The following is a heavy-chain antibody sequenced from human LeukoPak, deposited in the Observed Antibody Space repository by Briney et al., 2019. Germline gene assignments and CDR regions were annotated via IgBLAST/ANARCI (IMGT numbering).Heavy chain of an antibody. Sequence: PGGSLRLSCAASGFTFSSYGMHWVRQAPGKGLEWVAFIRYDGSNKYYADSVKGRFTISRDNSKNTLYLQMNSLRAEDTAVYYCVKLPLDSSLSDYRGQGTLVTVSS. CDR3: VKLPLDSSLSDY. J-gene: IGHJ4*02. D-gene: IGHD6-6*01. V-gene: IGHV3-30*02. CDR1: GFTFSSYG. CDR2: IRYDGSNK.